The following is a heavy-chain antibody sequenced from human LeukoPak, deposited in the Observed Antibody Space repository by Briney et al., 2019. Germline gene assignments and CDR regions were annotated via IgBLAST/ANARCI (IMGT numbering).Heavy chain of an antibody. V-gene: IGHV1-2*02. Sequence: ASVKVSCKASGYTFTGYYMHWVRQAPGQGLEWMGWINPNSGGTNYAQKFQGRVTMTRDTSISTAYMELSRLRSDDTAVYYCARDVHSNLIYYYYCYMDVWGKGTTVTVSS. CDR1: GYTFTGYY. J-gene: IGHJ6*03. CDR3: ARDVHSNLIYYYYCYMDV. D-gene: IGHD4-11*01. CDR2: INPNSGGT.